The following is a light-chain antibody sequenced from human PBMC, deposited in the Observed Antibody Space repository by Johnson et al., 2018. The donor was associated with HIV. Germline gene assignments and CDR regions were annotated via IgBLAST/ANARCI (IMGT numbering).Light chain of an antibody. CDR1: SSNIGNNY. CDR3: GTWDTSLSAGGG. CDR2: KDN. V-gene: IGLV1-51*02. Sequence: QSMLTQPPSVSAAPGQKVTISCSGSSSNIGNNYVSWYQQLPGTAPKLLIYKDNERPSGIPDRFSGSKSGTSATLGITGLQTGDEADYYCGTWDTSLSAGGGFGTGTKVTGL. J-gene: IGLJ1*01.